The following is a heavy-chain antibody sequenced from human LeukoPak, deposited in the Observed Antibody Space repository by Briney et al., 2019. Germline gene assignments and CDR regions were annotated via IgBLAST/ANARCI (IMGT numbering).Heavy chain of an antibody. CDR2: IYPGDSDT. CDR1: GYSFTSYW. CDR3: ARSSGWYGGYYYYGMDV. J-gene: IGHJ6*02. Sequence: GESLKISCKGSGYSFTSYWIGWARQMPGKGLEWMGIIYPGDSDTRYSPSFQGQVTISADKSISTAYLQWSSLKASDTAMYYCARSSGWYGGYYYYGMDVWGQGTTVTVSS. V-gene: IGHV5-51*01. D-gene: IGHD6-19*01.